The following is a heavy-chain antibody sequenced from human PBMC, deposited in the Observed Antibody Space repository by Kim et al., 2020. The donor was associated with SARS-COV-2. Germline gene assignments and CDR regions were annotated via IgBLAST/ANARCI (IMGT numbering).Heavy chain of an antibody. CDR3: AKSPLIVPAAIVYYFDY. V-gene: IGHV3-23*01. D-gene: IGHD2-2*01. J-gene: IGHJ4*02. Sequence: VKGRLTISRDNSKNTLYLQMNSLRAEDTAVYYCAKSPLIVPAAIVYYFDYWGQGTLVTVSS.